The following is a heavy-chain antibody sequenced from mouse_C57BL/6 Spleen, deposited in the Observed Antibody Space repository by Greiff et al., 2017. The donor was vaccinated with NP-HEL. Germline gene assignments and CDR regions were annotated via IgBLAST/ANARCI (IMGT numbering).Heavy chain of an antibody. J-gene: IGHJ2*01. CDR1: GYTFTSYW. D-gene: IGHD1-2*01. CDR2: IDPSDSYT. Sequence: QVQLQQPGAELVMPGASVKLSCKASGYTFTSYWMHWVKQRPGQGLEWIGEIDPSDSYTNYNQKFKGKSTLTVDKSSSTAYMQLSSLTSEDSAFYYCARGTTAYYFDYWGQGTTLTVSS. V-gene: IGHV1-69*01. CDR3: ARGTTAYYFDY.